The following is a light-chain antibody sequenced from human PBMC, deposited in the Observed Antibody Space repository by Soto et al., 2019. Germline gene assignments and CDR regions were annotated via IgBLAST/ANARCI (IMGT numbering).Light chain of an antibody. CDR1: QSVSSSY. J-gene: IGKJ5*01. CDR3: QQRSNWPLIT. V-gene: IGKV3D-20*02. CDR2: GAS. Sequence: EIVLTQSPGTLSLSPGERATLSCRASQSVSSSYLAWYQQKPGQAPRLLIYGASSRATGIPDRYSGSGSGTDFTLIINRLQPEDFAVYYCQQRSNWPLITFGQGTQLEIK.